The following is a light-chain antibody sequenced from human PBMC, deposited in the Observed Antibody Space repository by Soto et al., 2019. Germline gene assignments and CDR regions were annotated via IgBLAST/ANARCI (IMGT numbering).Light chain of an antibody. V-gene: IGKV4-1*01. CDR1: QSVLYSSNNKNY. J-gene: IGKJ2*01. CDR2: WAS. Sequence: DIVMTQSPYSLAVSLGERATINCKSGQSVLYSSNNKNYLAWYQQKPGQPPKLLIYWASTRESGVPDRFSGSGSGTDFTLTISGLQAEDVAVYYCHQYYITPYTFGQGTKLEIK. CDR3: HQYYITPYT.